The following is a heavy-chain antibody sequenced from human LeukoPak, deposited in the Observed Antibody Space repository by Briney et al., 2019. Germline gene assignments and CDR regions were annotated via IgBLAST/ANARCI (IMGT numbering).Heavy chain of an antibody. CDR3: ARGERPRGAFDI. D-gene: IGHD3-16*01. V-gene: IGHV3-48*03. Sequence: TGGSLRLSCAASGFTFSSYEMNWVRQAPGKGLEWVSYISSSGSTIHYADSVKGRFTISRDNAKNSLYLQMNSLRAEDTAVYYCARGERPRGAFDIWGQGTMVTVSS. CDR1: GFTFSSYE. CDR2: ISSSGSTI. J-gene: IGHJ3*02.